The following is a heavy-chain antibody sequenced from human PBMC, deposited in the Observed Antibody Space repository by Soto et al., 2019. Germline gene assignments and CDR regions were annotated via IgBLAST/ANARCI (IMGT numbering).Heavy chain of an antibody. D-gene: IGHD3-10*01. CDR1: GFTFDDYT. CDR2: ISWDGGST. Sequence: GGSLRLSCAASGFTFDDYTMHWVRQAPGKGLEWVSLISWDGGSTYYADSVKGRFTISRDNSKNSLYLQMNSLRTEDTALYYCAKDGGSPPKYYFDYWGQGTLVTVSS. V-gene: IGHV3-43*01. J-gene: IGHJ4*02. CDR3: AKDGGSPPKYYFDY.